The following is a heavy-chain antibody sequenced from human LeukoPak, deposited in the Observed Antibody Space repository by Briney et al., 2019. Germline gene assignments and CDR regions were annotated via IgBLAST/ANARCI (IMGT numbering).Heavy chain of an antibody. V-gene: IGHV3-7*05. Sequence: GGSLRLSCAASGFTFSNYWMSWGRQAPGKGLEWVANIKRDGSEKYYVDSVKGRFSISRDNAKNSLYLQMNSLRAQDTAVYYCARDWSTFDYWGQGTLVTVSS. J-gene: IGHJ4*02. CDR3: ARDWSTFDY. CDR1: GFTFSNYW. CDR2: IKRDGSEK.